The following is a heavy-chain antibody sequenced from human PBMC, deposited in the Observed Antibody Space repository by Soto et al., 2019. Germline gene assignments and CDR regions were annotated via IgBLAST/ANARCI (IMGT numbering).Heavy chain of an antibody. J-gene: IGHJ4*02. V-gene: IGHV1-3*01. CDR2: INAGKGDT. Sequence: ASVKVSCKASGYTFTNHPIHWVRQAPGRGLEWMGWINAGKGDTKYPQRFQGRVTITRDTSASTAYMELSSLRSEDTAVYYCARNDNGAVGGYWGQGTLVTVSS. D-gene: IGHD3-16*01. CDR1: GYTFTNHP. CDR3: ARNDNGAVGGY.